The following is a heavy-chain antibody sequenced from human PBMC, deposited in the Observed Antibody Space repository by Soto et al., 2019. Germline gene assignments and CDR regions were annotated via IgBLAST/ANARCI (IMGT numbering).Heavy chain of an antibody. Sequence: PSETLSLTCTVSSASISSSSYTWGWIRQPPGKGLEWIGSIYYSGTTYYNPSLKSRVTISVDRSKNQFSLKLSSVTAADTAVYFCARVPDYWGQGTLVTVSS. CDR2: IYYSGTT. V-gene: IGHV4-39*07. J-gene: IGHJ4*02. CDR3: ARVPDY. CDR1: SASISSSSYT.